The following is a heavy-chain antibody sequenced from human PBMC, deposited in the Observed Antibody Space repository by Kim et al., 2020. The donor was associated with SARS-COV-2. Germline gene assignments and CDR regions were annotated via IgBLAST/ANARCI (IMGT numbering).Heavy chain of an antibody. CDR1: GGSISSGSYY. CDR2: IYTSGST. V-gene: IGHV4-61*02. Sequence: SETLSLTCTVSGGSISSGSYYWSWIRQPAGKGLEWIGRIYTSGSTNYNPSLKSRVTISVDTSKNQFSLKLSSVTAADTAVYYCARSNRETLGELSLGFDYWGQGTLVTVSS. J-gene: IGHJ4*02. CDR3: ARSNRETLGELSLGFDY. D-gene: IGHD3-16*02.